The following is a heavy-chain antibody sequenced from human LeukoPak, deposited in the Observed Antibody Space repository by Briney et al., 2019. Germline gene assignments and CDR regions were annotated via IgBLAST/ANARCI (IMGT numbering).Heavy chain of an antibody. CDR3: VRGALRDCSYTSCTRGNWFDP. J-gene: IGHJ5*02. V-gene: IGHV3-74*01. Sequence: GGSLRLSCAASGFTFSSHWMHWVRQAPEKGLMGVAHINADGSGTYYAASVKGRFTISRDNAQSTLYLQMHSLTAEDTAVYYCVRGALRDCSYTSCTRGNWFDPWSQGTLVTVSS. CDR2: INADGSGT. D-gene: IGHD2-2*01. CDR1: GFTFSSHW.